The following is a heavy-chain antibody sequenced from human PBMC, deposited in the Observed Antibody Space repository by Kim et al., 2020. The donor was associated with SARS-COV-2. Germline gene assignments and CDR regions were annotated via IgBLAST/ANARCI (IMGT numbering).Heavy chain of an antibody. Sequence: GGSLRLSCAASGFTFSSYAMSWVRQAPGKGLEWVSAISGSGGSKYYADSVKGRFTISRDNSKNTLYLQMNSLRAEDTAVYYCAQVGDFTNGVCYFPYYFYYWGQGTLGTVSS. CDR1: GFTFSSYA. D-gene: IGHD2-8*01. CDR2: ISGSGGSK. J-gene: IGHJ4*02. CDR3: AQVGDFTNGVCYFPYYFYY. V-gene: IGHV3-23*01.